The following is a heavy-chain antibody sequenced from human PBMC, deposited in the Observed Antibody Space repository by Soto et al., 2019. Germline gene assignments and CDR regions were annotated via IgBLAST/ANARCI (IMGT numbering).Heavy chain of an antibody. CDR1: GYTFSRYS. CDR2: ISTYSGNT. CDR3: AGDSGYFDL. Sequence: ASLEVSCKTSGYTFSRYSVNWVRQAPGQGLEWMAWISTYSGNTHYSERLQGRVTVTLDKSARTAFMEMWGLTSDDTGVYFCAGDSGYFDLWGQGTLVTVSS. J-gene: IGHJ4*02. V-gene: IGHV1-18*01. D-gene: IGHD1-26*01.